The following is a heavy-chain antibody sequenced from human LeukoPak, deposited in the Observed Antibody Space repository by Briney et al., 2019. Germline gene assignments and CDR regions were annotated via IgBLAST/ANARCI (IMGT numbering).Heavy chain of an antibody. CDR2: INPSGGST. V-gene: IGHV1-46*01. Sequence: GASVKVSCKASGYTFTSYYMHWGRQAPGQGREWRGIINPSGGSTSYAQKFQGRVTMTRDTSTSTVYMQLSSLRSEDTAVYYCARDLSPMYYYDSSGYIPGDYWGQGTLVTVSS. CDR3: ARDLSPMYYYDSSGYIPGDY. CDR1: GYTFTSYY. J-gene: IGHJ4*02. D-gene: IGHD3-22*01.